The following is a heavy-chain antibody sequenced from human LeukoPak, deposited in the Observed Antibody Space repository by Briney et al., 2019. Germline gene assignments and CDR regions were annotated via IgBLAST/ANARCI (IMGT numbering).Heavy chain of an antibody. V-gene: IGHV1-18*01. J-gene: IGHJ4*02. CDR1: GYTFTSYA. D-gene: IGHD6-13*01. Sequence: GASVKVSCKPSGYTFTSYAISWLRQAPGQGLEWMGWISGYNGNTIYAQRLQGRVTMTTDTSTTTVYMELRSLRSDDTAVYYCARVELIAAAATAEYGGQGTLVTVSS. CDR3: ARVELIAAAATAEY. CDR2: ISGYNGNT.